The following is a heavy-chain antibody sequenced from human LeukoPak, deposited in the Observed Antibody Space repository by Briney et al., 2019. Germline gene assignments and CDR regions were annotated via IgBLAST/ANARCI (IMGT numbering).Heavy chain of an antibody. V-gene: IGHV4-39*01. CDR3: ASPRGFSYGYFEY. D-gene: IGHD5-18*01. CDR1: GGSISSSSAY. CDR2: IYYRKNT. Sequence: SETLSLTCTVSGGSISSSSAYWGWIRQPPGKGLEWIGSIYYRKNTYYNPSLKSRVTISADTSKNQFSLTLGSVSATDTAVYYCASPRGFSYGYFEYWGQGTLVTVSS. J-gene: IGHJ4*03.